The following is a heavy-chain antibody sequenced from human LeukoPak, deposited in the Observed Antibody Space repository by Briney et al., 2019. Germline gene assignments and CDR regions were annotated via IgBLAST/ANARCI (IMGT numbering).Heavy chain of an antibody. CDR3: AKDFYYDSSGYYYGIFVY. CDR2: ISYDGSNK. CDR1: GFTFSSYG. J-gene: IGHJ4*02. D-gene: IGHD3-22*01. Sequence: GGSLRLSCAASGFTFSSYGMHWVRQAPGKGLEWVAVISYDGSNKYYADSVKGRFTISRDNSKNTLYLQMNSLRAEDTAVYYCAKDFYYDSSGYYYGIFVYWGQGTLVTVSS. V-gene: IGHV3-30*18.